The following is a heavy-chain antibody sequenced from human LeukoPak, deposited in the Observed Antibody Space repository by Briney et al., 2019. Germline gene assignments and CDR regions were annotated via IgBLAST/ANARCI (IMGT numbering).Heavy chain of an antibody. J-gene: IGHJ6*02. CDR2: FDPEDGET. V-gene: IGHV1-24*01. CDR1: GYTLTELS. Sequence: ASVKVSCKVSGYTLTELSMNWVRQAPGKGLEWMGGFDPEDGETIYAQKFQGRVTMTEDTSTDTAYMELSSLRSEDTAVYYCATDLGGVIVGTRYYYYGMDVWGQGTTVTVSS. CDR3: ATDLGGVIVGTRYYYYGMDV. D-gene: IGHD2-21*01.